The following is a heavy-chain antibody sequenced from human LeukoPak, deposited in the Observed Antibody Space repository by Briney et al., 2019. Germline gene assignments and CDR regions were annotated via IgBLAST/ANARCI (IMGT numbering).Heavy chain of an antibody. D-gene: IGHD3-22*01. V-gene: IGHV4-59*01. CDR1: GGSIGSYY. J-gene: IGHJ3*02. Sequence: SETLSLTCTVSGGSIGSYYWSWIRQPPGKGLEWIGYIYYSGKTNYNPSLKSRVTISVDTSKNQFSLNLSSVTAADTAVYYCARDSYDSSGYYRGGDADAFDIWGQGTMVTVSS. CDR2: IYYSGKT. CDR3: ARDSYDSSGYYRGGDADAFDI.